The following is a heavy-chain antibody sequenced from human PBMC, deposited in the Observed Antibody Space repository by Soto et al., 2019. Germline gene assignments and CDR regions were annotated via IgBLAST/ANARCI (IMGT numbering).Heavy chain of an antibody. J-gene: IGHJ5*01. V-gene: IGHV4-31*03. CDR1: GGSISSGGYY. Sequence: SETLSLTCTVSGGSISSGGYYWSWIRQHPGKGLEWIGYIYYSGSTYYNPSLKSRVTISVDTSKNQFSLKLSSVTAADTAVYYCARHGQLYNSGWYLNWFDSWGQGTLVTVSS. D-gene: IGHD6-19*01. CDR2: IYYSGST. CDR3: ARHGQLYNSGWYLNWFDS.